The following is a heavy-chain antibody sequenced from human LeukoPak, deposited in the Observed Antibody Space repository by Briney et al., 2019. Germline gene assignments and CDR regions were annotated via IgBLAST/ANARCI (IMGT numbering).Heavy chain of an antibody. D-gene: IGHD3-10*01. CDR2: ISSSSSYI. CDR1: GFTFSRYS. V-gene: IGHV3-21*01. Sequence: PGGSLRLSCAASGFTFSRYSMNWVRQAPGKGLEWVSSISSSSSYIYYADSVKGRFTISRDSAKNSLYLQMNSLRAEDTAVYYCARDFKGFGELGDAFDIWGQGTMVTVSS. J-gene: IGHJ3*02. CDR3: ARDFKGFGELGDAFDI.